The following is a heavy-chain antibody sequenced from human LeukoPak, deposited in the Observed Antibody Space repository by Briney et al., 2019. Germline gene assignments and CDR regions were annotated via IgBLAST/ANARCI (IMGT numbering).Heavy chain of an antibody. V-gene: IGHV3-21*04. J-gene: IGHJ6*03. CDR2: ISSSSSYI. CDR3: AREWGRGSSGWYPSGYMDV. D-gene: IGHD6-19*01. CDR1: GFTFSDHY. Sequence: PGGSLRLSCAASGFTFSDHYMDWVRQAPGKGLEWVSSISSSSSYIYYADSVKGRFTISRDNAKNSLYLQMNSLRAEDTAVYYCAREWGRGSSGWYPSGYMDVWGKGTTVTISS.